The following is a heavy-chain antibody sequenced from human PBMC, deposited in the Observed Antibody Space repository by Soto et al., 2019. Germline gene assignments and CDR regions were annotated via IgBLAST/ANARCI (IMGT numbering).Heavy chain of an antibody. CDR1: GYTFTSYD. CDR2: IHVINGNA. D-gene: IGHD5-12*01. Sequence: ASVKVSCKASGYTFTSYDMHWVRKAPGQRLEWMGRIHVINGNAYYSQRFQGRATFTSDTSASTGYMEQSSLISRDTAVYYCVIRRGRRASLYWGQGIVVTVSS. V-gene: IGHV1-3*01. CDR3: VIRRGRRASLY. J-gene: IGHJ4*02.